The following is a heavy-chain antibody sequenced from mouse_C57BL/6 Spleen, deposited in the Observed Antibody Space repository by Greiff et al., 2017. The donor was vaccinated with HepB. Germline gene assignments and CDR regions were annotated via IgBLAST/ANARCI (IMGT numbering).Heavy chain of an antibody. Sequence: QVQLQQSGAELVRPGTSVKVSCKASGYAFPNYLIEWVKQRPGQGLEWIGVINPGSGGTNYNEKFKGKATLTADKSSSTAYMQLSSLTSEDSAVYFCARLSDWDGIDYWGQGTTLTVSS. CDR1: GYAFPNYL. J-gene: IGHJ2*01. D-gene: IGHD4-1*01. CDR2: INPGSGGT. CDR3: ARLSDWDGIDY. V-gene: IGHV1-54*01.